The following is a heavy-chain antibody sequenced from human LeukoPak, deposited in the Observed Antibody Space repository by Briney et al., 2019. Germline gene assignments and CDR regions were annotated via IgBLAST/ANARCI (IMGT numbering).Heavy chain of an antibody. Sequence: GGSLRLSCEASGIMFSSYAMSWVRQVPGKGLEWVSSITGTGGRTYYADSVEGRFTISRDNSKNTMHLQMTSLRAEDTAVYFCTGEAALDAFDIWGQGTMVTVSS. V-gene: IGHV3-23*01. J-gene: IGHJ3*02. CDR2: ITGTGGRT. D-gene: IGHD6-6*01. CDR3: TGEAALDAFDI. CDR1: GIMFSSYA.